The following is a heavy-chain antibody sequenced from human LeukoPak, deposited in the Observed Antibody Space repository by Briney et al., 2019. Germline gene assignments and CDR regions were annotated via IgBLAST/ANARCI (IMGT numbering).Heavy chain of an antibody. CDR1: GGSFSGYY. D-gene: IGHD5-18*01. V-gene: IGHV4-34*01. Sequence: SETLSLTCAVYGGSFSGYYLSWIRQPPGKGLEWIGEINHSGSTNYNPSLKSRVTISVDTSKNQFSLKLSSVTAADTAVYYCARGGGLLWLPWRYFDYWGQGTLVTVSS. CDR2: INHSGST. J-gene: IGHJ4*02. CDR3: ARGGGLLWLPWRYFDY.